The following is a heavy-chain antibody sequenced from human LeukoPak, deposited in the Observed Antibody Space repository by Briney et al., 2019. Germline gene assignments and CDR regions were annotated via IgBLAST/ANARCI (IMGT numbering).Heavy chain of an antibody. CDR1: GFTVSSNY. D-gene: IGHD3-10*01. J-gene: IGHJ6*02. V-gene: IGHV3-66*01. Sequence: GGSLRLSCAASGFTVSSNYMSWVRQAPGKGLEWVSVIYSGGSTYYADSVKGRFTISRDNSKNTLYLQMNSLRAEDTAVYYCGRGPYYYYGMDVWGQGTTVTVSS. CDR3: GRGPYYYYGMDV. CDR2: IYSGGST.